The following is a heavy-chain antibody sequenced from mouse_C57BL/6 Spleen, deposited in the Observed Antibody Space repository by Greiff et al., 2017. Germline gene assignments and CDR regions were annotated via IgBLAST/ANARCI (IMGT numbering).Heavy chain of an antibody. CDR1: GYTFTDYY. J-gene: IGHJ3*01. Sequence: QVQLQQSGADLVKPGASVTISCKASGYTFTDYYINWVKQRPGQGLEWIGKIGPGSGSTYYKEKFKGKATLTADKSSSTAYMQLSSLTSEDSAVYVCAAYYSNPFAYWGKGTLVTVSA. D-gene: IGHD2-5*01. CDR3: AAYYSNPFAY. CDR2: IGPGSGST. V-gene: IGHV1-77*01.